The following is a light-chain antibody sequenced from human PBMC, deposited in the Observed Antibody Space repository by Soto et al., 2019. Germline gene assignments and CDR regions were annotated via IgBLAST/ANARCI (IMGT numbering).Light chain of an antibody. Sequence: DIQMTQSPSTLSASVGDRVTITCRASQSISTWLAWYQQKPGKAPKLLVYKASNLESGVPSRLSVSGSWTEFILPISSLQPDDFAADYYQQYNHYSSYTFCNGTKLDIK. V-gene: IGKV1-5*03. CDR2: KAS. CDR3: QQYNHYSSYT. CDR1: QSISTW. J-gene: IGKJ2*01.